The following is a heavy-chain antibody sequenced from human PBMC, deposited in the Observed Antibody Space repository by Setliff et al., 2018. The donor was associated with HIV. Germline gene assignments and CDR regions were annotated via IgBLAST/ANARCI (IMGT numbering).Heavy chain of an antibody. CDR3: GTYYFDY. V-gene: IGHV1-2*02. Sequence: ASVKVSCKASGYTFTDYFMHWVRQAPGQGLEWMGWISPNNGDTNIPQRFKGGVTMTRDTSINTAYMELSRLRSDDTAVYYYGTYYFDYWGQGTLVTAPQ. CDR2: ISPNNGDT. CDR1: GYTFTDYF. J-gene: IGHJ4*02.